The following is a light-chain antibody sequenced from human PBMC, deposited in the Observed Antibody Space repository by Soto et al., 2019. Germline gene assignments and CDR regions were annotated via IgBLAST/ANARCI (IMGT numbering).Light chain of an antibody. J-gene: IGLJ1*01. V-gene: IGLV2-11*01. Sequence: QSALIQPPSVSGSPGQSVTISCTGTSSDVGSYDYVSWYQQHPGTVPKPMIYNVNNQPSGVPDRFSGSKSGNTASMTISGLQAEDEAVYLCCSYTGSATYVFGTGTKVTVL. CDR2: NVN. CDR3: CSYTGSATYV. CDR1: SSDVGSYDY.